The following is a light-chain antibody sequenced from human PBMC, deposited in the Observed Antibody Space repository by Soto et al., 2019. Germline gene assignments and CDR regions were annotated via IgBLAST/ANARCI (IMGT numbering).Light chain of an antibody. J-gene: IGKJ1*01. CDR3: QQYYSTPRT. CDR2: WAS. Sequence: DIVMTQSPDSLAVSLGERATINCKSSQSVVYSSNNKNYLAWYQQKPGQPPKLLNNWASTRESGVTDRFSGSGSGTDFTHTNSRLQAEDVAVYYCQQYYSTPRTFGQGTKVEIK. CDR1: QSVVYSSNNKNY. V-gene: IGKV4-1*01.